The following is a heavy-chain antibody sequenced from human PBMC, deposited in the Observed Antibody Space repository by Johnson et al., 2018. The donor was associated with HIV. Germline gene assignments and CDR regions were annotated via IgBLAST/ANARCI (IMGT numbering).Heavy chain of an antibody. CDR3: AKDHDYGDAFDI. Sequence: VQLVESGGGVVRPGGSLRLSCAASGFTFSSYGMHWVRQAPGKGLEWVAFIRYDGSNKYYADSVKGRFTISRDNSKNTLFLQMNSLRAEDTAVYYCAKDHDYGDAFDIWGQGTMVTVSS. D-gene: IGHD4-17*01. V-gene: IGHV3-30*02. CDR2: IRYDGSNK. CDR1: GFTFSSYG. J-gene: IGHJ3*02.